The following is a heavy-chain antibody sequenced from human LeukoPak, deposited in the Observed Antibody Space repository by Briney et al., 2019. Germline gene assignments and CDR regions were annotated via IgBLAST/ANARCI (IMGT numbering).Heavy chain of an antibody. CDR1: GFTFSSYA. CDR3: AKGRGATLPNSREFDY. J-gene: IGHJ4*02. CDR2: ISGGGDST. D-gene: IGHD4/OR15-4a*01. Sequence: PGGSLRLSCAASGFTFSSYAMSWVRQAPGKGLEWVSSISGGGDSTIYADSVEGRFTISRDNSKNTVSLQTDSLTAEDTAIYYCAKGRGATLPNSREFDYWAQGTLVTVSS. V-gene: IGHV3-23*01.